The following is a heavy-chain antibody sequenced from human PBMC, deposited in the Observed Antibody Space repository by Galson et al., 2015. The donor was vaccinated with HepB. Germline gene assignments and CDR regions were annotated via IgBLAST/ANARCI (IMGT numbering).Heavy chain of an antibody. CDR2: IYYSGST. J-gene: IGHJ3*02. V-gene: IGHV4-59*08. CDR1: GDSISNYY. CDR3: ARRPLPTGDDSVWGRYRPNRGDAFDI. Sequence: ETLSLTCTVSGDSISNYYWSWIRQPPGKGLEWIGYIYYSGSTSYNPSLKSRVTISVDTSKNQFSLKLTSVTAADTAVYYCARRPLPTGDDSVWGRYRPNRGDAFDIWGRGTMVIVSS. D-gene: IGHD3-16*02.